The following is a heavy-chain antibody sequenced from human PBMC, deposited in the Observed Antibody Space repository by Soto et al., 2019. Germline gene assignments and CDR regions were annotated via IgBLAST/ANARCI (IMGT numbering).Heavy chain of an antibody. Sequence: SETLSLTCSVSGGSINSDDSFWGWVRQSPGKGLEWIGSLYYGGSTFYNPSLKSRVTISVDTSKNQFSLKLSSVTAADTAVYYCARAIAARGHWFDPWGQGTLVTVSS. J-gene: IGHJ5*02. CDR2: LYYGGST. D-gene: IGHD6-6*01. CDR1: GGSINSDDSF. V-gene: IGHV4-39*07. CDR3: ARAIAARGHWFDP.